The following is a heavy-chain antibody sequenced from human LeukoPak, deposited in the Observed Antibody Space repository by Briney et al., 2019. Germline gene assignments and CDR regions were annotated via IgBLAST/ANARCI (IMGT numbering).Heavy chain of an antibody. CDR3: VRDGGYSTSLGDY. CDR1: GFTFSDHA. J-gene: IGHJ4*02. V-gene: IGHV3-23*01. CDR2: IGGTDGST. D-gene: IGHD6-13*01. Sequence: GGSLRLSCAASGFTFSDHAMSWVRQAPGKRLEWVAFIGGTDGSTYYADSVKGRFTISRDNPKNTLHLQMNSLRAEDTAVYHCVRDGGYSTSLGDYWGQGTLLTVSS.